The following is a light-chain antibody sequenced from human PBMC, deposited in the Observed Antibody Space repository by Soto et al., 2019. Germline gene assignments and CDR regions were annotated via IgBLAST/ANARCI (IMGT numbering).Light chain of an antibody. CDR2: DAS. CDR1: QSVSSY. Sequence: EIVLTQSPATLSLSPGERATLSCRASQSVSSYLAWYQQKPGQAPRLLIYDASNRATGIPARFSGSRSGTDSTLTISSLEPEDFAIYYCQQRSNWPWTFGQGTKVEIK. J-gene: IGKJ1*01. V-gene: IGKV3-11*01. CDR3: QQRSNWPWT.